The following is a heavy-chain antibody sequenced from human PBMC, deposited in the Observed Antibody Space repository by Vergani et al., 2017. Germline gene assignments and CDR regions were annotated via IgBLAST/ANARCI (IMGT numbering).Heavy chain of an antibody. J-gene: IGHJ6*03. V-gene: IGHV4-61*02. Sequence: QVQLQESGPGLVKPSQTLSLTCTVSGGSISSGSYYWSWIRQPAGKGLEWIGRIYTSGSTNYNPSLKSRVTISVDTSKNQFSLQLTSVTAADTAVYYCARGPSVVQGHYIYYYSYFMDVWGKGTTVTVSS. CDR2: IYTSGST. CDR1: GGSISSGSYY. CDR3: ARGPSVVQGHYIYYYSYFMDV. D-gene: IGHD2-15*01.